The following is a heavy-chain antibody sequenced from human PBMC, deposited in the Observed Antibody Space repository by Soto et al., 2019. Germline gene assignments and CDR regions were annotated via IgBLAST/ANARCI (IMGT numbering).Heavy chain of an antibody. D-gene: IGHD2-21*02. V-gene: IGHV4-34*01. CDR3: ARLLVTAPIDY. J-gene: IGHJ4*02. CDR1: GGSFSGYY. CDR2: INHSGST. Sequence: SETLSLTCAVYGGSFSGYYWSWIRQPPGKGLEWIGEINHSGSTNYNPSLKSRVTISVDTSKNQFSLKLSSVTAADTAVYYCARLLVTAPIDYWGQGTLVTV.